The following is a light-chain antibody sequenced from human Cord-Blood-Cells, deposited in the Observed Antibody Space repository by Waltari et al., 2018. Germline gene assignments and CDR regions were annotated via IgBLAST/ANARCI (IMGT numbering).Light chain of an antibody. CDR2: AAS. Sequence: DIQMTQSPSSLSASVGDSVTITCRASQGISNYLAWYQQKPGKVPKLLIYAASTLQSGVPSRSSGSGSGADFTLTISSLQPEDVATYYCQKYNSAPWTFGQGTKVEIK. J-gene: IGKJ1*01. V-gene: IGKV1-27*01. CDR1: QGISNY. CDR3: QKYNSAPWT.